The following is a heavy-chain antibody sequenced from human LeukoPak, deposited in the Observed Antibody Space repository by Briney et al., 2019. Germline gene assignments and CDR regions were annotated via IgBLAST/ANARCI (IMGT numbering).Heavy chain of an antibody. CDR2: ISSSGSTI. J-gene: IGHJ6*02. D-gene: IGHD3-3*01. V-gene: IGHV3-11*01. CDR1: GFTFSDYY. CDR3: ARGMSYDVWSGYYEPTYYDYYGMDV. Sequence: GGSLRLSCAASGFTFSDYYMSWIRQAPGKGLEWVSYISSSGSTIYYADSVKGRFTISRDNAKNSLYLQMNSLRAEDTAVYYCARGMSYDVWSGYYEPTYYDYYGMDVWGQGTTVTVSS.